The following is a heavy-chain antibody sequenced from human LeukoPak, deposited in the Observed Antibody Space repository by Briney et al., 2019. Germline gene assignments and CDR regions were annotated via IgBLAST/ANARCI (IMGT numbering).Heavy chain of an antibody. V-gene: IGHV3-23*01. D-gene: IGHD5-12*01. CDR1: GFTFSSYA. CDR2: ISGSGGST. J-gene: IGHJ6*02. Sequence: GSLRLSCAASGFTFSSYAMSWVRQAPGKGLEWVSAISGSGGSTYYADSVKGRFTISRDNSKNTLYLQMNSLRAEDTAVYYCANFEIPFSGYDYNYYYYGMDVWGQGTTVTVSS. CDR3: ANFEIPFSGYDYNYYYYGMDV.